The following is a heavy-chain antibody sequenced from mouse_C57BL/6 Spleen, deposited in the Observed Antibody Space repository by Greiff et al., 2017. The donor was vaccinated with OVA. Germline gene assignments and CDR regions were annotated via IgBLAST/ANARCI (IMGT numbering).Heavy chain of an antibody. CDR2: IYPRSGNT. V-gene: IGHV1-81*01. J-gene: IGHJ2*01. Sequence: VKLMESGAELARPGASVKLSCKASGYTFTSYGISWVKQRTGQGLEWIGEIYPRSGNTYYNEKFKGKATLTADKSSSTAYMELRSLTSEDSAVYFCATAQATRFDYWGQGTTLTVSS. CDR3: ATAQATRFDY. D-gene: IGHD3-2*02. CDR1: GYTFTSYG.